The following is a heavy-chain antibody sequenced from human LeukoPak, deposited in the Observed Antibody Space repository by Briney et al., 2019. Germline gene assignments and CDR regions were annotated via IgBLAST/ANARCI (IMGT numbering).Heavy chain of an antibody. Sequence: PGGSLRLSCAASGFTFSSYGMHWVRQAPGKGLEWVAVISYDGSNKYYADSVKGRFTISRDSSKNTLYLQMNSLRAEDTAVYYCAKDLIRGVIIYYGMDVWGQGTTVTVSS. J-gene: IGHJ6*02. CDR1: GFTFSSYG. CDR3: AKDLIRGVIIYYGMDV. V-gene: IGHV3-30*18. CDR2: ISYDGSNK. D-gene: IGHD3-10*01.